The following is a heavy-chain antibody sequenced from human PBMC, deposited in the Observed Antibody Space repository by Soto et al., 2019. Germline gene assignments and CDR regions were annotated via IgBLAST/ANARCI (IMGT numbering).Heavy chain of an antibody. CDR2: IGISGDT. CDR3: ARGQEVGAHFFDS. D-gene: IGHD2-15*01. V-gene: IGHV3-13*04. Sequence: GGSLRLSCEASGFTFSKFDMHWVRQPTGKGLEWVSTIGISGDTYHAVSVKGRFTISRDNAKNSLSLQMNSLRAGDTALYFCARGQEVGAHFFDSWGQGTQVTVSS. CDR1: GFTFSKFD. J-gene: IGHJ4*02.